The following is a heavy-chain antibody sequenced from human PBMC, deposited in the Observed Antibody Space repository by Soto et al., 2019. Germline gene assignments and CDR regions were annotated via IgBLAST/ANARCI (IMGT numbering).Heavy chain of an antibody. CDR2: IIPIFGTA. Sequence: SVKVSCKASGGTFSSYAISWVRQAPGQGLEWMGGIIPIFGTASYAQKFQGRVTMTRDASTSTVYMELSSLRSEDTAVYYCAREAAIAAAGKPGWFDPWGQGTLVTVSS. CDR1: GGTFSSYA. CDR3: AREAAIAAAGKPGWFDP. D-gene: IGHD6-13*01. J-gene: IGHJ5*02. V-gene: IGHV1-69*05.